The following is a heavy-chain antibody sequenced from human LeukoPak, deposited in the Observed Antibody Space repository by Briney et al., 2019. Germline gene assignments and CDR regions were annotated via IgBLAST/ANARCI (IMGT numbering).Heavy chain of an antibody. V-gene: IGHV3-30*03. CDR2: ISYDGSNE. Sequence: PGGSLRLSCVASGFTFSSHGMNWVRQAPGKGLEWVGVISYDGSNEYSADSVKGRFTISRDNSKNTLYLQMNSLRAEDTAVYYCARSRCSGGSCYGLDYWGQGTLVTVSS. J-gene: IGHJ4*02. D-gene: IGHD2-15*01. CDR1: GFTFSSHG. CDR3: ARSRCSGGSCYGLDY.